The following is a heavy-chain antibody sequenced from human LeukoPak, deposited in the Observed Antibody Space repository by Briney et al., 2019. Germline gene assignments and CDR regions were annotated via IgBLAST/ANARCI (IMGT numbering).Heavy chain of an antibody. CDR1: RFTFSSYG. CDR3: AKDWQQLDY. V-gene: IGHV3-30*18. D-gene: IGHD6-13*01. J-gene: IGHJ4*02. CDR2: ISYDGSNK. Sequence: GGSLRLSCAASRFTFSSYGMHWVRQAPGKGLEWVALISYDGSNKYYADSVKGRFTISRDNSKNTLYLQMNSLRAEDTALYYCAKDWQQLDYWGQGTLVTVSS.